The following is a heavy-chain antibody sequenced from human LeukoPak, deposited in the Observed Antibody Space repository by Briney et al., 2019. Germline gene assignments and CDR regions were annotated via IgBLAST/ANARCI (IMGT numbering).Heavy chain of an antibody. CDR2: ISSSSSYI. CDR1: GFTFSSYS. CDR3: ARGGGYSSGWSDY. J-gene: IGHJ4*02. Sequence: GGSPRLSCAASGFTFSSYSMNWVRQAPGKGLEWVSSISSSSSYIYYADSVKGRFTISRDNAKNSLYLQMNSLRAEDTAVYYCARGGGYSSGWSDYWGQGTLVTVSS. V-gene: IGHV3-21*01. D-gene: IGHD6-19*01.